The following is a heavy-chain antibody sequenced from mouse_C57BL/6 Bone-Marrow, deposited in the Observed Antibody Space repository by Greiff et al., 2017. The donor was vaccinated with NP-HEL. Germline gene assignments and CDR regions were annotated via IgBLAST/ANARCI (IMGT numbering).Heavy chain of an antibody. CDR2: IDPSDSYT. Sequence: QVQLQQPGAELVMPGASVKLSCKASGYTFTSYWMHWVKQRPGQGLEWIGEIDPSDSYTNYNQKFKGKSTLTVDKSSSTAYMQLSSLTSEDSAVYYCASGLRDNYFDYWGQGTTLTVSS. CDR3: ASGLRDNYFDY. J-gene: IGHJ2*01. V-gene: IGHV1-69*01. D-gene: IGHD2-2*01. CDR1: GYTFTSYW.